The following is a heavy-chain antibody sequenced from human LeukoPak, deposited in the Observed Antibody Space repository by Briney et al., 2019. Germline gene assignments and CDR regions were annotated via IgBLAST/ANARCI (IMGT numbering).Heavy chain of an antibody. V-gene: IGHV1-69*13. Sequence: GAPVKVSSTASGGTFTSYAISWVRQAPGQRLEWMGGIIPIFGTANYAQKFQGRVTITADESTSTAYMELSSLRSEDTAVYYCARVGAVAHWFDPWGQGTLVTVSS. CDR3: ARVGAVAHWFDP. D-gene: IGHD6-19*01. J-gene: IGHJ5*02. CDR2: IIPIFGTA. CDR1: GGTFTSYA.